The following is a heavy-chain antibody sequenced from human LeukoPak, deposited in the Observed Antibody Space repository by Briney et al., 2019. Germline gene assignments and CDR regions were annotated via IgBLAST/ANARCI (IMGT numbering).Heavy chain of an antibody. CDR2: IFYSGST. V-gene: IGHV4-59*08. J-gene: IGHJ3*02. Sequence: SETLSLTCTVAGASISSYYWSWIRQPPGKGLEWIGYIFYSGSTNYNPSLKSRVTISVDMSKNQFSLKLRSVTAADTAVYYCARHGGATMVRGVLVDAFDIWGQGTMVSVSS. CDR1: GASISSYY. CDR3: ARHGGATMVRGVLVDAFDI. D-gene: IGHD3-10*01.